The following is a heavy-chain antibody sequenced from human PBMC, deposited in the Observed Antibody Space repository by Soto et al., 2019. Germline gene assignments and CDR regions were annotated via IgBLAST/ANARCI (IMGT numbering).Heavy chain of an antibody. Sequence: ESGGGLVQPGGSLRVHCVASGFTFGDYAMSWVRQAPGKGLEWVSSIGGTGSDTYYAASVKGRFTISRDNSKSTLYLQMNNLRVDDTAIYYCAKDAVPYNGKWDWFDTWGQGTLVTVSS. D-gene: IGHD1-20*01. CDR1: GFTFGDYA. CDR3: AKDAVPYNGKWDWFDT. V-gene: IGHV3-23*01. J-gene: IGHJ5*02. CDR2: IGGTGSDT.